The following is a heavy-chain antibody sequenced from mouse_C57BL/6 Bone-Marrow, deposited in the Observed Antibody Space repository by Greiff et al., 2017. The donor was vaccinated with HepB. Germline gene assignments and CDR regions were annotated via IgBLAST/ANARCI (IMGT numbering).Heavy chain of an antibody. D-gene: IGHD2-1*01. Sequence: EVQLQQSGPELVKPGASVKISCKASGYTFTDYYMNWVKQSHGKSLEWIGDINPNNGGTSYNQKFKGKATLTVDKSSSTAYMELRSLTSEDSAVYYCARHEPIYYWAMDYWGQGTSVTVSS. CDR2: INPNNGGT. J-gene: IGHJ4*01. CDR1: GYTFTDYY. CDR3: ARHEPIYYWAMDY. V-gene: IGHV1-26*01.